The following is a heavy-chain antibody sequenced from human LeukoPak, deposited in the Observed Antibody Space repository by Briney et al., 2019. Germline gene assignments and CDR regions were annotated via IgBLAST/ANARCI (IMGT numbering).Heavy chain of an antibody. CDR3: ARDPRGWNDGIY. D-gene: IGHD1-1*01. CDR1: GFTFSSYS. CDR2: ISSSSTI. Sequence: PGGSLRLSCAASGFTFSSYSMNWVRQAPGKGLEWVSYISSSSTIYYAGSVKGRFTISRDNAKNSLYLQMNSLRAEDTAVYYCARDPRGWNDGIYWGQGTLVTVSS. V-gene: IGHV3-48*01. J-gene: IGHJ4*02.